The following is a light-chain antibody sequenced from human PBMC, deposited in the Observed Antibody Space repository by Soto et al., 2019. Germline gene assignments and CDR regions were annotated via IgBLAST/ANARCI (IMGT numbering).Light chain of an antibody. CDR1: QSVNSW. J-gene: IGKJ4*01. CDR2: DAS. Sequence: DRVTITCRASQSVNSWLACYQQRPGKAPKLLIYDASTLESGVPSRFSGSGSGTEFTLTISSLQPDDFATYYCHQYNSYHTFGGGTKVDIK. V-gene: IGKV1-5*01. CDR3: HQYNSYHT.